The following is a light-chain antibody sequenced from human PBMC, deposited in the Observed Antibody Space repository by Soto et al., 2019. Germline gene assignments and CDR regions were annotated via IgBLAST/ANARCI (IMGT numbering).Light chain of an antibody. Sequence: EIVMTQSPATLSVSPGERATLSCRASQGVSSNLAWYQQKPVQAPRLLIYGASTRATGIPARFSGSGSATEFTRTISSMQSEQFAVYYCQQYNNWPYPSWTFGQGTKVDIK. V-gene: IGKV3-15*01. CDR2: GAS. CDR1: QGVSSN. J-gene: IGKJ1*01. CDR3: QQYNNWPYPSWT.